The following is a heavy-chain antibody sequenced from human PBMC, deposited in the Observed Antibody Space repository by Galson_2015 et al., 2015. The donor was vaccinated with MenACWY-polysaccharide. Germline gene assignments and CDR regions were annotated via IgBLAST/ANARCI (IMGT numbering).Heavy chain of an antibody. CDR2: MNPNSGNT. CDR1: GYTFTSYD. D-gene: IGHD1-14*01. Sequence: SVKVSCKASGYTFTSYDINWVRQATGQGLEWMGWMNPNSGNTGYAQKFQGRVTMTRNTSISTAYMELSSLRSEDTAVYYCARPVRGAITHCYYRDVWGKGTLVTVSS. CDR3: ARPVRGAITHCYYRDV. J-gene: IGHJ6*03. V-gene: IGHV1-8*01.